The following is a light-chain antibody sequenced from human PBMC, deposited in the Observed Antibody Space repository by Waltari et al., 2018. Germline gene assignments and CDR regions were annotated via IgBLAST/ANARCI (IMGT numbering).Light chain of an antibody. CDR2: GAS. CDR3: QQYNNWPPYT. V-gene: IGKV3-15*01. Sequence: VLTQSPATLSVSPGERGPLSCRASQSIRSNLAWYQQKSGQAPRLLIYGASTRATGVPARFSGSGSGTEFTLTISSLQSEDFAVYYCQQYNNWPPYTFGQGTKLEIK. CDR1: QSIRSN. J-gene: IGKJ2*01.